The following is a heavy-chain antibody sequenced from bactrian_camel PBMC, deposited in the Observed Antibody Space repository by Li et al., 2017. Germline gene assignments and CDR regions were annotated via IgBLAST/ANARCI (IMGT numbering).Heavy chain of an antibody. CDR1: GFTSSNYW. CDR2: INSGGGTT. Sequence: HVQLVESGGGSVQAGGSLRLSCAASGFTSSNYWMYWARQAPGKGLEWVSAINSGGGTTYYADSVKGRFTISRDNAKSTEYLQMDSLEPEDTGVYYCATDQPAALLSGNWCEPDFFGQGTQVTVS. CDR3: ATDQPAALLSGNWCEPDF. J-gene: IGHJ4*01. D-gene: IGHD7*01. V-gene: IGHV3S1*01.